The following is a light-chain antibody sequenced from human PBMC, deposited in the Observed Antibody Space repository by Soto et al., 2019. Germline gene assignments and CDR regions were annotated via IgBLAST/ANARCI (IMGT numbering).Light chain of an antibody. Sequence: EIELTQSPATLSLSPGERATLSCRASQNVEGYLAWYQQKPGQAPRLLIYDASNRATGIPARFSGGGSGTDFTLTISSLAPEDFAVYYWQQRKTWPPINFGQGTRLEIK. CDR3: QQRKTWPPIN. CDR2: DAS. V-gene: IGKV3-11*01. J-gene: IGKJ5*01. CDR1: QNVEGY.